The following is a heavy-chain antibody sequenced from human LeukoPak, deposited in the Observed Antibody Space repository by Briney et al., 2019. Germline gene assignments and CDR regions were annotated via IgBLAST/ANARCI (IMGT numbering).Heavy chain of an antibody. Sequence: GGSLRLSCAASGFTFNSYGMHWVRQAPGKGLEWVAFIRYDGTNTYYADSVKGRFTISRDNSKNTLYLQMNSLRAEDTAVYYCATDSGSYSTYWGQGTLVTVSS. CDR3: ATDSGSYSTY. D-gene: IGHD1-26*01. J-gene: IGHJ4*02. CDR1: GFTFNSYG. V-gene: IGHV3-30*02. CDR2: IRYDGTNT.